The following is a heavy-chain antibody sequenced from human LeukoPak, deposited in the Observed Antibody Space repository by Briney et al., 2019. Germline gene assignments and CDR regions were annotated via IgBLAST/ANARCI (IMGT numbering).Heavy chain of an antibody. Sequence: GGSLRLSCAASGFTFSSYAMNWVRQAPGKGLEWVSSISGSGDSTYYADSVKGRFTISRDNSKNTLYLQMNSLRAEDTAVYYCANGIVGGSHEYWGQGTLVTASS. V-gene: IGHV3-23*01. J-gene: IGHJ4*02. CDR2: ISGSGDST. CDR1: GFTFSSYA. D-gene: IGHD1-26*01. CDR3: ANGIVGGSHEY.